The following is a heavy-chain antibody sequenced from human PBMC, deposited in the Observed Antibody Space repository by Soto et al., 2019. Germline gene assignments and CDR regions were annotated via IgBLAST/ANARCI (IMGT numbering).Heavy chain of an antibody. V-gene: IGHV3-23*01. CDR2: ISGSGGST. J-gene: IGHJ3*02. Sequence: QTGGSLRLSCAASGFTFSSYAMSWVRQAPGKGLEWVSAISGSGGSTYYADSVKGRFTISRDNSKNTLYLQMNSLRAEDTAVYYCAKDRGGCSGGSCYFGGPNDAFDIWGQGTMVTVSS. CDR1: GFTFSSYA. CDR3: AKDRGGCSGGSCYFGGPNDAFDI. D-gene: IGHD2-15*01.